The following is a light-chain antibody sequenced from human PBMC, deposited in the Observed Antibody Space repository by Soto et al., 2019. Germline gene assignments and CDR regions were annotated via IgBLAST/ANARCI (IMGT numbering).Light chain of an antibody. CDR1: QSLVNTY. Sequence: IPMTQAPGSLSLSTGERSTLSCRASQSLVNTYVAWYQQKPSQPPRLLIYGASSRATGIPATFSGSSSETQFTLTIISRRPAEFCAVYYHQHYNNCGTFGQGTKVDIK. J-gene: IGKJ1*01. CDR2: GAS. V-gene: IGKV3-15*01. CDR3: QHYNNCGT.